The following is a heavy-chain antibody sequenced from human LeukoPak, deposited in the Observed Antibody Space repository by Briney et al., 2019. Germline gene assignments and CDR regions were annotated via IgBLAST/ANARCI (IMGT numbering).Heavy chain of an antibody. D-gene: IGHD4-17*01. CDR2: SYYSGST. V-gene: IGHV4-30-4*01. CDR1: GGSISSGDYY. Sequence: SETLSLTCTVSGGSISSGDYYWSWIRQPPGKGLEWIGYSYYSGSTYYNPSLKSRVIISVDTSKNQFSLKLSSVTAADTAVYYCARVLPHRHLRYGYYGRRGYAFDIWGQGTMVTVSS. J-gene: IGHJ3*02. CDR3: ARVLPHRHLRYGYYGRRGYAFDI.